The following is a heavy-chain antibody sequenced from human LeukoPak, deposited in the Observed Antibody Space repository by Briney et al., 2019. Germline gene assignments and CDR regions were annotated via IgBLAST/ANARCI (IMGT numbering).Heavy chain of an antibody. Sequence: GGSLRLSCAASGFTFSDYCMSWIRQAPGKGPVWVSRINSDGSSTSYADSVKGRFTISRDNAKNTLYLQTNSLRAEDTAVYYCARAGQEWFGELGFDQWGQGTLVIVSS. CDR1: GFTFSDYC. V-gene: IGHV3-74*01. J-gene: IGHJ4*02. CDR3: ARAGQEWFGELGFDQ. D-gene: IGHD3-10*01. CDR2: INSDGSST.